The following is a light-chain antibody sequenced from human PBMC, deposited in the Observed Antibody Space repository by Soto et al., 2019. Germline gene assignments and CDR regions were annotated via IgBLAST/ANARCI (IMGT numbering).Light chain of an antibody. CDR3: QQYNNWPGALT. V-gene: IGKV3-15*01. CDR2: GAS. J-gene: IGKJ4*01. CDR1: QSVSSN. Sequence: EIVMTQSPATLSVSPGERATLSCRASQSVSSNLAWYQQKPGQAPRLLIYGASTRATGIPARFGGSGSGTEFTLTISSLQSEDFAVYYCQQYNNWPGALTFGGGTKVEIK.